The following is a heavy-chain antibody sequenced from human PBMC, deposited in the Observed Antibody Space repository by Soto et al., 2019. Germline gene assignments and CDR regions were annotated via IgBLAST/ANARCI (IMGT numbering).Heavy chain of an antibody. CDR3: ARGRDSSGYRIEYFQH. Sequence: EAAVKVSCKASGGTFSSYAISWVRQAPGQGIEWMGGIIPIFGTANYAQKFQGRVTITADESTSTAYMELSSLRSEDTAVYYCARGRDSSGYRIEYFQHWGQGTLVTVSS. CDR2: IIPIFGTA. J-gene: IGHJ1*01. CDR1: GGTFSSYA. D-gene: IGHD3-22*01. V-gene: IGHV1-69*13.